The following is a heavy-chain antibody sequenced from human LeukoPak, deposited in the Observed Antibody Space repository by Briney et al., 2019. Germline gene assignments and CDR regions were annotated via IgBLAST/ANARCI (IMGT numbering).Heavy chain of an antibody. CDR3: ASLIGVGYYYGSGSYPGGFDI. D-gene: IGHD3-10*01. V-gene: IGHV3-48*03. J-gene: IGHJ3*02. Sequence: GGSLRLSCAASGFIFSSYEMNWVRQAPGKGLEWVSYISDSGTTIYYADSAKGRFTISRDNAKNSLYLQMNSLRAEDTAVYYCASLIGVGYYYGSGSYPGGFDIWGQGTMVTVPS. CDR1: GFIFSSYE. CDR2: ISDSGTTI.